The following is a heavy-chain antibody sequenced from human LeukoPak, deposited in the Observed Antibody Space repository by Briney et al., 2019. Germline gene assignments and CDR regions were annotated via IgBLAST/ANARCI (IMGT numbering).Heavy chain of an antibody. D-gene: IGHD6-19*01. CDR1: GVTFSSYS. CDR3: AKHPGEQWLDYFDY. V-gene: IGHV3-23*01. Sequence: GGSLRLSCAASGVTFSSYSMNWVRQAPGKGLEWVSAISGSGGSTYYADSVKGRFTISRDNSKNTLYLQMNSLRAEDTAVYYCAKHPGEQWLDYFDYWGQGTLVTVSS. J-gene: IGHJ4*02. CDR2: ISGSGGST.